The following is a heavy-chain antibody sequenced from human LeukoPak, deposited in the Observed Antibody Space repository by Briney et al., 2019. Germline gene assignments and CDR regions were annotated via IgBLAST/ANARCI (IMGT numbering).Heavy chain of an antibody. V-gene: IGHV3-7*03. Sequence: GGSLRLSCVASGFTFRSYWMSWVRQAPGKGLEWVANINQDGSGKYDVDSAKGRFTISRDNAKNSLYLQMNSLRAEDTAVYYCARDLAYPRYAFDIWGQGTMVTVSS. CDR2: INQDGSGK. CDR3: ARDLAYPRYAFDI. CDR1: GFTFRSYW. J-gene: IGHJ3*02.